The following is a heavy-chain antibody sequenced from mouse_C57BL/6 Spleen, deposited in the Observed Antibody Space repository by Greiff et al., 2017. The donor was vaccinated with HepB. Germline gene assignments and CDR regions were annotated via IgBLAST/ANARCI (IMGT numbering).Heavy chain of an antibody. Sequence: VQLQQSGPELVKPGASVKISCKASGYTFTDYYMNWVKQSHGKSLEWIGDINPNNGGTSYNQKFKGKATLTVDKSSSTAYMELRSLTSEDSAVYYCASHYYGSPFDYWGQGTTLTVSS. V-gene: IGHV1-26*01. CDR3: ASHYYGSPFDY. J-gene: IGHJ2*01. D-gene: IGHD1-1*01. CDR2: INPNNGGT. CDR1: GYTFTDYY.